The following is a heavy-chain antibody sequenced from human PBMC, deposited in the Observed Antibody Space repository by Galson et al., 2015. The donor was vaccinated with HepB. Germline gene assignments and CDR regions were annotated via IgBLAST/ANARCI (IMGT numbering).Heavy chain of an antibody. V-gene: IGHV4/OR15-8*01. D-gene: IGHD5-24*01. J-gene: IGHJ4*02. CDR2: IYHSGDA. Sequence: SETLSLTCAVSGASIRTLDWGSWVRQSLGKRLEWIGQIYHSGDANYNPSFKSRVTMSVDTSKNQFSLKLTSVTAADTATYYCARDWIRDGASYYFDYCGQGTLVTVSS. CDR1: GASIRTLDW. CDR3: ARDWIRDGASYYFDY.